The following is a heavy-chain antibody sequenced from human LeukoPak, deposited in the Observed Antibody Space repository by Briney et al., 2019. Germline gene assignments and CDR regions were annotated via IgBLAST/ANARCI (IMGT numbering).Heavy chain of an antibody. CDR1: GGSISNSTHY. CDR3: ARDHIAATGIIGH. V-gene: IGHV4-39*07. Sequence: KTSETLSLTCSVSGGSISNSTHYWGWIRQPSGKGLEWIGSIYYSGSTYYNPSLKSRVTISVDTSKNQFSLKLSSVTAADTAVYHCARDHIAATGIIGHWGQGTLVTVSS. J-gene: IGHJ4*02. D-gene: IGHD6-13*01. CDR2: IYYSGST.